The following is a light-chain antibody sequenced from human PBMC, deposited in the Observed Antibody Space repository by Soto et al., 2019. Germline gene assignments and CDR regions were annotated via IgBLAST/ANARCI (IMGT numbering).Light chain of an antibody. CDR1: QSAGSN. V-gene: IGKV3-15*01. J-gene: IGKJ4*01. CDR3: QQYGTSPLT. CDR2: GAS. Sequence: EIVMTQSPATLSVSPGERATLSCRASQSAGSNLAWYQQKPGQAPRLLIYGASTRATGIPARFSGSGSGTDFTLTISRLEPEDFAVYYCQQYGTSPLTFGGGTKVEIK.